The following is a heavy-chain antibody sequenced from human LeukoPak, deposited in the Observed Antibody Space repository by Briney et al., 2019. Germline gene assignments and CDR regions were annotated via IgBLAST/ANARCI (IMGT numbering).Heavy chain of an antibody. V-gene: IGHV1-69*05. CDR2: IIPIFGTA. J-gene: IGHJ6*03. D-gene: IGHD2-2*02. CDR3: ARGNGHCSSTSCYTGGMGYYYYYMDV. Sequence: SVKVSCKASGGTFSSYAISWVRQAPGQGLGWMGGIIPIFGTANYAQKFQGRVTITTDESTSTAYMELSSLRSEDTAVYYCARGNGHCSSTSCYTGGMGYYYYYMDVSGKGTTVTVSS. CDR1: GGTFSSYA.